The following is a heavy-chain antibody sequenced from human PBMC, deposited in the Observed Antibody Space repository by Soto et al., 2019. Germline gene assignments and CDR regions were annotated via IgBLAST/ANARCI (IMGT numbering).Heavy chain of an antibody. Sequence: QVQLVQSGAEEKKPGASVKVSCKASGYTFTSYAMNWVRQAPGQRLEWMGWINAGNGNTKYSRKFQSRGTITRDTAASTVYMELSILRSEDTAVYYCARSSGYYLIDDHWGQVTLGTVSS. J-gene: IGHJ4*02. CDR2: INAGNGNT. D-gene: IGHD3-22*01. V-gene: IGHV1-3*05. CDR1: GYTFTSYA. CDR3: ARSSGYYLIDDH.